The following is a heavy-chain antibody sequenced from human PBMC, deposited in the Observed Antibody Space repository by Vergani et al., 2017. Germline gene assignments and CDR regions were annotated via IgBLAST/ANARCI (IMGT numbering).Heavy chain of an antibody. V-gene: IGHV4-59*01. CDR2: IYYSGST. D-gene: IGHD1-14*01. J-gene: IGHJ4*02. Sequence: QVQLQESGPGLVTPSETLSLTCTVSGGSISSYYWSWIRQPPGKGLEWIGYIYYSGSTNYNPSLKSRVTISVDTSKNQFSLKLSSVTAADTAVYYCARDMRANRGGLDWGQGTLVTVSS. CDR1: GGSISSYY. CDR3: ARDMRANRGGLD.